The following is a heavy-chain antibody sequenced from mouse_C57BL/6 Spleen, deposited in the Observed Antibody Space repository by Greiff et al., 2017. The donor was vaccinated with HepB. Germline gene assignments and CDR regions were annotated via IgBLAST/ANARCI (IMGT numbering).Heavy chain of an antibody. CDR2: IDPSDSET. Sequence: VKLQQSGAELVRPGSSVKLSCKASGYTFTSYWMHWVKQRPIQGLEWIGNIDPSDSETHYNQKFKDKATLTVDKSSSTAYMQLSSLTSEDSAVYYCARSTMVTTAYFDYWGQGTTLTVSS. J-gene: IGHJ2*01. CDR1: GYTFTSYW. CDR3: ARSTMVTTAYFDY. V-gene: IGHV1-52*01. D-gene: IGHD2-2*01.